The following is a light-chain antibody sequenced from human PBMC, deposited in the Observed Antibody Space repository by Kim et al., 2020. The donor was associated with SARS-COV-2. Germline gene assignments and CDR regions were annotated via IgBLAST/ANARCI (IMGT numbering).Light chain of an antibody. CDR3: QQYGTSLT. Sequence: EIVLTQSPGTLSLSPGQRATLSCRASQSVTGRYLAWYQQKPGQTPRLLIYGASTMATGIPDRFSGSGSGTDFALTISRLEPEDFAVYYCQQYGTSLTCGGGTKVDIK. CDR1: QSVTGRY. V-gene: IGKV3-20*01. CDR2: GAS. J-gene: IGKJ4*02.